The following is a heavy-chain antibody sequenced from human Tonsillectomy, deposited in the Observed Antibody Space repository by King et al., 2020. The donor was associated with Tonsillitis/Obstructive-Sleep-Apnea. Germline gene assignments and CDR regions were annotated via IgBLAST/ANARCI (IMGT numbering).Heavy chain of an antibody. CDR3: VRRPQVTELAKGWFDP. V-gene: IGHV4-39*01. CDR2: IYYSGSA. J-gene: IGHJ5*02. Sequence: LQLQESGPGLAKPSETLSLTCTVSGGSISSSSYYWGWIRQPPGKGLEWIGTIYYSGSAYYNPSLESRVSISVDASKNQFSLGLSSVTAADTAVYYCVRRPQVTELAKGWFDPWGQGTLVTVSS. D-gene: IGHD4-23*01. CDR1: GGSISSSSYY.